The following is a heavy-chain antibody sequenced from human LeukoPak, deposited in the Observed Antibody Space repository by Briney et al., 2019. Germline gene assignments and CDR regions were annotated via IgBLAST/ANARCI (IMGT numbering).Heavy chain of an antibody. CDR2: IGTAGDT. CDR3: ARGGDPSYDYYMDV. V-gene: IGHV3-13*01. D-gene: IGHD2-21*01. CDR1: GFTFSNYD. Sequence: GGSLRLSCAASGFTFSNYDMYWVRQATGKGLEWVSGIGTAGDTYYPGSVKGRFTISRENAKNSLYLQMNSLRAGDTAVYYCARGGDPSYDYYMDVWGKGTTVTISS. J-gene: IGHJ6*03.